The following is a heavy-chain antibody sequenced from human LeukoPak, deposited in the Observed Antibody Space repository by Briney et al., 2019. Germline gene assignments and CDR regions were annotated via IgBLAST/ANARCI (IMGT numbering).Heavy chain of an antibody. J-gene: IGHJ4*02. CDR1: GFTFSSYS. D-gene: IGHD4-17*01. CDR3: ARAGGSTVSHSDY. Sequence: GGSLRLSCAASGFTFSSYSMNWIRKAPGKGLEWVSSISSSTSYIYYADSVKGRFTISKDNAKNSLYLQMNSLRAEDTAVYYCARAGGSTVSHSDYWGQGALVTASS. V-gene: IGHV3-21*01. CDR2: ISSSTSYI.